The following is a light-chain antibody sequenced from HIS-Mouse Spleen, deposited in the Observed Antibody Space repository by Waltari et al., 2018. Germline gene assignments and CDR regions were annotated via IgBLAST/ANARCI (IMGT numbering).Light chain of an antibody. V-gene: IGLV2-11*01. CDR3: CSYAGSYPVV. CDR1: SSDVGGYNY. J-gene: IGLJ2*01. CDR2: DVS. Sequence: QSALTQPRPVSGSPGQPVTISSTGTSSDVGGYNYVSWYQQHPGKAPKLMIYDVSKRPSGVPDRFSGSKSGNTASLTISGLQAEDEADYYCCSYAGSYPVVFGGGTKLTVL.